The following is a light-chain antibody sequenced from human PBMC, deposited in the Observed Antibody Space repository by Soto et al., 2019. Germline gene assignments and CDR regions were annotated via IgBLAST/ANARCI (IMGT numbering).Light chain of an antibody. V-gene: IGKV3-20*01. J-gene: IGKJ5*01. CDR3: QQYGRSTP. CDR2: GAS. CDR1: EMMNSGY. Sequence: ENLPTQSPDTLSLSAGERATLFCRASEMMNSGYLACYQQKPGRAPRLLSYGASKRATGIPDRCSGSETGTDFTITINRLEPEASAVYYCQQYGRSTPFGQGTRLEIK.